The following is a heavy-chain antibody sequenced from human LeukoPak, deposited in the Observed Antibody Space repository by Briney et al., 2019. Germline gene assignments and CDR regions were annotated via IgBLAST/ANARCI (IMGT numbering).Heavy chain of an antibody. CDR1: GYSISIGYH. D-gene: IGHD3-3*01. CDR2: VFQSGNT. Sequence: PSDTLSLTRGVSGYSISIGYHWGWIRQPPGKGLDWLDNVFQSGNTYYNPSLKSRHTTFLDMSKNHISLELHALTATDPAVYYSARATNDAWNAHYTGGIYYMDVWGKGTTVIVSS. J-gene: IGHJ6*03. CDR3: ARATNDAWNAHYTGGIYYMDV. V-gene: IGHV4-38-2*01.